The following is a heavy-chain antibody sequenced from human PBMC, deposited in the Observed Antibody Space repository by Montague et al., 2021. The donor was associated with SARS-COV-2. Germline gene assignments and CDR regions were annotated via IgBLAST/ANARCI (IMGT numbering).Heavy chain of an antibody. CDR2: ISYSGAT. V-gene: IGHV4-39*07. Sequence: SETLSLTCTVSGGSMSTVNYYWGWVRQTPGKGLGWVGSISYSGATYYNPSLETRVSISRDTSKSQFSLELRSVTAADTAVYYCARERQEVGIYFDPWGHGTLVTVSS. J-gene: IGHJ5*02. D-gene: IGHD1-1*01. CDR3: ARERQEVGIYFDP. CDR1: GGSMSTVNYY.